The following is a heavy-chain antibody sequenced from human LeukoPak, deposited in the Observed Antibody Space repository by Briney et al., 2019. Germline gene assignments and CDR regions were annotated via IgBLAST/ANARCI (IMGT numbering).Heavy chain of an antibody. D-gene: IGHD3-10*01. CDR3: ARAVYGSGSYFFDY. V-gene: IGHV4-59*08. J-gene: IGHJ4*02. Sequence: SETLSLTCTVSGGSFSSYYWSWIRQPPGKGLECIGYMFYSGSPSHNPSLKSRVTISVDTSKNQLSLKLTSVTAADTAVYYCARAVYGSGSYFFDYWGQGTLVTVSS. CDR1: GGSFSSYY. CDR2: MFYSGSP.